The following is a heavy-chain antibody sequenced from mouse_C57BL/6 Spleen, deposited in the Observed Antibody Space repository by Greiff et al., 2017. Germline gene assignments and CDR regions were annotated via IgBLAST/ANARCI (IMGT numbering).Heavy chain of an antibody. J-gene: IGHJ4*01. CDR3: AREGYDEDYAMDY. CDR1: GYTFTSYW. CDR2: IYPGSGST. Sequence: VQLQQPGAELVKPGASVKMSCKASGYTFTSYWITWVKQRPGQGLEWIGDIYPGSGSTNYNEKFKSKATLTVDTSSSTAYMQLSSLTSEDSAVYYCAREGYDEDYAMDYWGQGTSVTVSS. V-gene: IGHV1-55*01. D-gene: IGHD2-2*01.